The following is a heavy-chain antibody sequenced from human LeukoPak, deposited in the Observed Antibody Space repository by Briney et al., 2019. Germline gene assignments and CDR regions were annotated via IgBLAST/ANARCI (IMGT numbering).Heavy chain of an antibody. CDR3: ARGLGARSKLEYSSSSGSWFDP. CDR1: GGSISSSSYY. D-gene: IGHD6-6*01. CDR2: IYYSGST. V-gene: IGHV4-39*07. J-gene: IGHJ5*02. Sequence: PSETLSLTCTVSGGSISSSSYYWGWIRQPPGKGLEWIGSIYYSGSTYYNPSLKSRVTISVDTSKNQFSLKLSSVAAADTAVYYCARGLGARSKLEYSSSSGSWFDPWGQGTLVTVSS.